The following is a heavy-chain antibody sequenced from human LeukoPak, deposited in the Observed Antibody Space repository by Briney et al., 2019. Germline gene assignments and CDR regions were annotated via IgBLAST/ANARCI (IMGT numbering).Heavy chain of an antibody. J-gene: IGHJ4*02. CDR2: IWYDGSNK. V-gene: IGHV3-33*01. CDR3: ARGSRTIELGDDY. CDR1: GFTFSSYG. D-gene: IGHD5-24*01. Sequence: QPGRSLRLSCAASGFTFSSYGMHWFRQAPAKGLEWGAVIWYDGSNKYYADSVKGRFTISRDNSKNTLYLQMNSLRAEDTAVYYCARGSRTIELGDDYWGQGTLVTVSS.